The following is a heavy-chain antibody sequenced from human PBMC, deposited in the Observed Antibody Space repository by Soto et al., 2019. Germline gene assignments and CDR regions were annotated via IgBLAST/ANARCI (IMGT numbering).Heavy chain of an antibody. CDR2: IGGSGGSI. D-gene: IGHD1-26*01. J-gene: IGHJ4*02. Sequence: WGSLRLSCAASGFTFSTFSINFFRHAPGKGLEWLSYIGGSGGSISYADSVKGRFTISRDNGKNTLYLQMSSLRDEDTAVYYCARDLAWAFDSWGQGALVTVSS. CDR3: ARDLAWAFDS. V-gene: IGHV3-48*02. CDR1: GFTFSTFS.